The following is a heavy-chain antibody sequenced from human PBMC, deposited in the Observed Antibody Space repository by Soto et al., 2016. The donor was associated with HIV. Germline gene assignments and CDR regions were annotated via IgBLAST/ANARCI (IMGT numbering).Heavy chain of an antibody. CDR1: GFTFDSYT. D-gene: IGHD2-15*01. Sequence: DVELLESGGTLVQPGGSLRLSCEASGFTFDSYTMNWVRQAPGKGLEWVSGIGGSGGTIYYGDSVTGRFTISRDNSKNTLYLQMNSLRVEDTAVYYCARARYCSGGSCYLDYWGQGTLVAVSS. J-gene: IGHJ4*02. V-gene: IGHV3-23*01. CDR3: ARARYCSGGSCYLDY. CDR2: IGGSGGTI.